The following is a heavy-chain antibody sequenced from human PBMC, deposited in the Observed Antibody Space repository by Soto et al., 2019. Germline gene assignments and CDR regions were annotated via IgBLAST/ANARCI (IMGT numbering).Heavy chain of an antibody. CDR3: AHPYSGNFYYYDY. CDR2: LYWDDDK. J-gene: IGHJ4*02. D-gene: IGHD1-26*01. CDR1: GFSHSMNEMG. V-gene: IGHV2-5*02. Sequence: SGPTLVNPTQTLTLTCTFSGFSHSMNEMGVGWNRQPPGKALEWLAFLYWDDDKRYIPSLKSRLTNTQDSSKNQVVLTMTNMDPVDTASFYCAHPYSGNFYYYDYRGQGILVTVSS.